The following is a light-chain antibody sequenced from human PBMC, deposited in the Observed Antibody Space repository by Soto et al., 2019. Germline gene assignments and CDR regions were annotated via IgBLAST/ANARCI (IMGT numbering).Light chain of an antibody. CDR3: QQTRSYPST. CDR1: QSISSY. Sequence: DIQMTQSPSSLSASVGDRVTITCRASQSISSYLNWYQQKPGKAPNLLIYEASILQRGVPSRFSGSNSGTDFTLTISSLQAEDFATYYCQQTRSYPSTFGGGTKVDIK. J-gene: IGKJ4*01. V-gene: IGKV1-39*01. CDR2: EAS.